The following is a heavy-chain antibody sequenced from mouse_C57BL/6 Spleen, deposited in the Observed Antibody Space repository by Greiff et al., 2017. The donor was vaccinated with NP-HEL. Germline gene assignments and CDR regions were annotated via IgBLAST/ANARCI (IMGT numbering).Heavy chain of an antibody. CDR3: ARNSPSLAY. Sequence: EVKLVESGGGLVKPGGSLKLSCAASGFTFSDYGMHWVRQAPEKGLEWVAYISSGSSTIYYADTVKGRVTISRDNAKNTLFLQMSSLRSEDTAMYYCARNSPSLAYWGQGTSVTVSA. J-gene: IGHJ4*01. CDR1: GFTFSDYG. CDR2: ISSGSSTI. D-gene: IGHD6-1*01. V-gene: IGHV5-17*01.